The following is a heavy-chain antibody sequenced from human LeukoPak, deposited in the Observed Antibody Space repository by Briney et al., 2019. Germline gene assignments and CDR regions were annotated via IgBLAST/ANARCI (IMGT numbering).Heavy chain of an antibody. D-gene: IGHD1-26*01. J-gene: IGHJ3*02. Sequence: SETLSLTCAVYGGSFSGYYWSWIRQPAGKGLEWIGRIYTSGSTNYNPSLKSRVTMSVDTSKNQFSLKLSSVTAADTAVYYCARDGSYYAFDIWGQGTMVTVSS. CDR2: IYTSGST. V-gene: IGHV4-4*07. CDR3: ARDGSYYAFDI. CDR1: GGSFSGYY.